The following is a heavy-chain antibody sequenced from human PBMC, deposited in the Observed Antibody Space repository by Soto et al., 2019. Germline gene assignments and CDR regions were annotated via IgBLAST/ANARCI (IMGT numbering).Heavy chain of an antibody. CDR2: ISDDGSTT. Sequence: GSLRLSCEVSGFTFSAYWMHWVRQVPGKGLIWVSRISDDGSTTTYADSVKGRFTISRDNAKNTLYLQMNSLRADDTGLYYCTRGPRVSSTGTGAHWGQGTLVTVLL. V-gene: IGHV3-74*01. J-gene: IGHJ4*02. CDR1: GFTFSAYW. CDR3: TRGPRVSSTGTGAH. D-gene: IGHD1-1*01.